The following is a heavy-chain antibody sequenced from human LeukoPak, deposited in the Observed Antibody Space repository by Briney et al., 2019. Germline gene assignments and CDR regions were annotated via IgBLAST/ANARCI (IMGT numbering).Heavy chain of an antibody. D-gene: IGHD3-10*01. Sequence: SETLSLTCTVSGASISSTSYYWAWIRQPPGKGLEWIGVFSYSGSTFDNPSLKSRVTISADTSKNQFSLKLTSVTAAETAVYYCGRVILGEAKSPIDCWGQGTLVTVSS. V-gene: IGHV4-39*01. CDR1: GASISSTSYY. CDR2: FSYSGST. CDR3: GRVILGEAKSPIDC. J-gene: IGHJ4*02.